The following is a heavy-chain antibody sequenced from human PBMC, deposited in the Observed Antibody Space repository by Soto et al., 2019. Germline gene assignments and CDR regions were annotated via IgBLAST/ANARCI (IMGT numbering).Heavy chain of an antibody. J-gene: IGHJ5*02. D-gene: IGHD2-2*01. CDR2: VSSDGSNQ. V-gene: IGHV3-30*18. CDR1: GFSFNKYG. Sequence: GGSLRLSCAASGFSFNKYGMHWVRQAPGKGLEWVAYVSSDGSNQYYADSVKGRFTISRDNSKSTLFLQLDSLRVDDTAVYYCAKGRVIQLLPIWPDPWGQGTLVTVSS. CDR3: AKGRVIQLLPIWPDP.